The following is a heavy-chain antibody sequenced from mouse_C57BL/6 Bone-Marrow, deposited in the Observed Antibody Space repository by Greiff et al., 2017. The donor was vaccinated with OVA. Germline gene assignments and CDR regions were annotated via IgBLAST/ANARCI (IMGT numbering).Heavy chain of an antibody. D-gene: IGHD2-4*01. CDR2: ISSGSSTI. V-gene: IGHV5-17*01. CDR1: GFTFSDYG. Sequence: DVKLVESGGGLVKPGGSLKLSCAASGFTFSDYGMHWVRQAPEKGLEWVAYISSGSSTIYYADTVKGRFTISRDNAKNTLFLQMTSLRSEDTAMYYCARRDDYDGGDYWGQGTTLTVSS. J-gene: IGHJ2*01. CDR3: ARRDDYDGGDY.